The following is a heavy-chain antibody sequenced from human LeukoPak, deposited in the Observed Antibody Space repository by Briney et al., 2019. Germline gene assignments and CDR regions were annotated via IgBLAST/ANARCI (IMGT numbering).Heavy chain of an antibody. V-gene: IGHV3-30*02. CDR2: IRYDGSNK. CDR3: AKNAGGYYGSGLTYYYYYYMDV. J-gene: IGHJ6*03. CDR1: GFTFSSYG. Sequence: PPGGSLRLSCAASGFTFSSYGMHWVRQAPGKGLEWVAFIRYDGSNKYYADSVKGRFTISRDNSKNTLYLQMNSLRAEDTAVYYCAKNAGGYYGSGLTYYYYYYMDVWGKGTTVTISS. D-gene: IGHD3-10*01.